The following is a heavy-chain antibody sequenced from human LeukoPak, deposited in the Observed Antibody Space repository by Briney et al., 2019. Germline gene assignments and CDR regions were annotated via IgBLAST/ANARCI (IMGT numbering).Heavy chain of an antibody. CDR2: ISSSGSTI. Sequence: PGECLRLSCAASGYTFSRYERNWVRQAPGKGLGWVSYISSSGSTIYYADSVEGRFTISRDNAKNSLYLQMNSLRAEDTGVYYCVLRFAALGYFDYWGQGNLVTVSS. V-gene: IGHV3-48*03. CDR3: VLRFAALGYFDY. D-gene: IGHD2-21*01. J-gene: IGHJ4*02. CDR1: GYTFSRYE.